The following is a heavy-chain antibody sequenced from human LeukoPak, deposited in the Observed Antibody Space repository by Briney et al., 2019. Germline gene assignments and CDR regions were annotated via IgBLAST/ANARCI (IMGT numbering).Heavy chain of an antibody. CDR2: ISSSSSTI. J-gene: IGHJ3*02. D-gene: IGHD3-22*01. V-gene: IGHV3-48*01. CDR3: ATYYYDSSEAGAFDI. Sequence: GGSLRLSCAASGFTFSNYSMNWVRQAPGKGLEWVSYISSSSSTIYYADSVKGRFTISRDNAKNSLYLQMNSLRAEDTAVYYCATYYYDSSEAGAFDIWGQGTMVTVSS. CDR1: GFTFSNYS.